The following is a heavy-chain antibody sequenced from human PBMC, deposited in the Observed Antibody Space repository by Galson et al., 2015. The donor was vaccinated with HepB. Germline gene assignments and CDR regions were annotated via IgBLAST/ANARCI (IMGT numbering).Heavy chain of an antibody. J-gene: IGHJ4*02. Sequence: SLRLSCAASGFTFSSYAMHWVRQAPGKGLEWVAVTSYDGSNKYYADSVKGRFTISRDNSKNTLYLQMNSLRAEDTAVYYCARDPKYSSGFDYWGQGTLVTVSS. V-gene: IGHV3-30-3*01. CDR3: ARDPKYSSGFDY. CDR2: TSYDGSNK. CDR1: GFTFSSYA. D-gene: IGHD6-19*01.